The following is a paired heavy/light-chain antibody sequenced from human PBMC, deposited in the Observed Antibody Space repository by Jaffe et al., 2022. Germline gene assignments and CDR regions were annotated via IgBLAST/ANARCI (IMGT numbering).Heavy chain of an antibody. CDR1: GYSISSGYY. CDR2: VYQSGST. Sequence: QVQLQESGPGLVKPSETLSLTCAVSGYSISSGYYWGWIRQPPGKGLEWIGSVYQSGSTYYNPSLKSRVTISVDTSKNQFSLKLSSVTAADTAMYYCARDLPGYYGSGLLGGKKNWFDPWGQGTLVTVSS. CDR3: ARDLPGYYGSGLLGGKKNWFDP. J-gene: IGHJ5*02. D-gene: IGHD3-10*01. V-gene: IGHV4-38-2*02.
Light chain of an antibody. CDR2: SNN. Sequence: QSVVTQPPSASGTPGQRVTISCSGSSSNIGSNTVNWYQQVPGTAPKLLIYSNNQRPSGVPDRFSGSKSGTSASLAISGLQSEDEADYYCAAWDDSLNDWVFGGGTKLTVL. V-gene: IGLV1-44*01. CDR3: AAWDDSLNDWV. CDR1: SSNIGSNT. J-gene: IGLJ3*02.